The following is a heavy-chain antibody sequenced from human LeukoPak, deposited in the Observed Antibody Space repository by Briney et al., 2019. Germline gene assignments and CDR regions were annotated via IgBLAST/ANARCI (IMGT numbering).Heavy chain of an antibody. Sequence: GGSLRLSCAASGFTFSSYWMHWVRQAPGKGLVWVSRVNSDGSSTSYADSVKGRFTISRDNAKNTLYPQMNSLRAEDTAFYYCARDRGSRSNSPYYFDYWGQGALVTVSS. CDR2: VNSDGSST. CDR3: ARDRGSRSNSPYYFDY. V-gene: IGHV3-74*01. J-gene: IGHJ4*02. CDR1: GFTFSSYW. D-gene: IGHD3-10*01.